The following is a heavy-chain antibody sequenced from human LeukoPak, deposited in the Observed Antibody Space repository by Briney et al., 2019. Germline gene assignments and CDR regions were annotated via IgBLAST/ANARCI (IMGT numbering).Heavy chain of an antibody. Sequence: ASVKVSCKASGYTFINYGITWVRQAPGQGLEWMGWISVYNGNTNYLQKLEGRVTMTTDRSTNTAHLEVRSLRSDDTAIYYCARVHYGDNYWYFDVWGRGTPVTVSS. CDR2: ISVYNGNT. J-gene: IGHJ2*01. CDR1: GYTFINYG. V-gene: IGHV1-18*01. D-gene: IGHD4/OR15-4a*01. CDR3: ARVHYGDNYWYFDV.